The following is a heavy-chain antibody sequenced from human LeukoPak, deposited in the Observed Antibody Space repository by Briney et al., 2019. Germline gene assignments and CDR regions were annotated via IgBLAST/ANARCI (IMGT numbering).Heavy chain of an antibody. V-gene: IGHV1-2*06. Sequence: GASVKVSCKASGYTFTSYDINWVRQATGQGLEWMGRINPNSGGTNYAQKFQGRVTMTRDTSISTAYMELSRLRSDDTAVYYCARGLDAFDIWGQGTMVTVSS. CDR1: GYTFTSYD. J-gene: IGHJ3*02. CDR3: ARGLDAFDI. CDR2: INPNSGGT.